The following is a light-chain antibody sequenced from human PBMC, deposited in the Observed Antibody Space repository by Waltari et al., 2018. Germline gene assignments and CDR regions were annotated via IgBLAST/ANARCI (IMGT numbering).Light chain of an antibody. J-gene: IGLJ2*01. CDR2: EVT. CDR1: SSDVGGYNY. Sequence: QSALTQPASVSGSPGQSITISCTGTSSDVGGYNYVSWYQQHPGKVPKLMIFEVTNRPSGVSNRFAGSKSGNTASLTISGLQAEDEADYYCCSYTSSHTVVFGGGTKLTVL. CDR3: CSYTSSHTVV. V-gene: IGLV2-14*01.